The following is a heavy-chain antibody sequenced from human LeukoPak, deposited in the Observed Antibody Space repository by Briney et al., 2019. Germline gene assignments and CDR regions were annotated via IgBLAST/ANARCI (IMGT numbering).Heavy chain of an antibody. J-gene: IGHJ4*02. CDR2: VYTSGST. CDR3: ARGGEVGGTGSRFDY. D-gene: IGHD1-26*01. V-gene: IGHV4-4*07. Sequence: SETLSLTCNVSGGSIGRYYWSWIRQPAGKGLEWIGRVYTSGSTNYNPSLKSRVTMSVETSKSQFSLKLSSVTAADTAISYCARGGEVGGTGSRFDYWGQGTLVTVSS. CDR1: GGSIGRYY.